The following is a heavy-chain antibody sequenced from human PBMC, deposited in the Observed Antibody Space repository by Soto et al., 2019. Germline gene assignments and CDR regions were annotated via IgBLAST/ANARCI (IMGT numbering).Heavy chain of an antibody. Sequence: QVQLVESGGGVVQPGRSLRLSCAASGFTFSSYAMHWVRQAPGKGLEWVAVISYDGSNKYYADSVKGRFTISRDNSKNTLYLQMNRLRAEDTAVYYCARGNSADSYGRTFDYWGQGTLVAVSS. CDR3: ARGNSADSYGRTFDY. V-gene: IGHV3-30-3*01. CDR1: GFTFSSYA. D-gene: IGHD5-18*01. J-gene: IGHJ4*02. CDR2: ISYDGSNK.